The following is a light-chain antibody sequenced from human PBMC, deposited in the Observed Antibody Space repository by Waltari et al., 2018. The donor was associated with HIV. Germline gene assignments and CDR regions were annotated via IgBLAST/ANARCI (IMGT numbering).Light chain of an antibody. CDR3: CSYTSSITGRV. CDR1: SSAVGGYKY. CDR2: DVT. V-gene: IGLV2-14*03. Sequence: SALTQPASVSGSPGQPITIPCTGTSSAVGGYKYVPWYQQYPGKAPKLILYDVTNRPSGVSNRFSGSKSGNTASLTISGLQAEDEADYYCCSYTSSITGRVFGTGTKVTVL. J-gene: IGLJ1*01.